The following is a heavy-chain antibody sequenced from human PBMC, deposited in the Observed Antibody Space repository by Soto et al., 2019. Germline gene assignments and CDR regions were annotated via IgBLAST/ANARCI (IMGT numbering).Heavy chain of an antibody. Sequence: QVQLQESGPGLVQPSETLSLTCTVSGASVSSSSYYWSWIRQPLGKGLEWIGYIYYSGSTNYSPSLKSRVTISIDTSKNQFSLKLGSVTAADSAVYYCARSGYCSGGGCSFNWFDPWGQGTLVTVSS. D-gene: IGHD2-15*01. J-gene: IGHJ5*02. CDR2: IYYSGST. CDR3: ARSGYCSGGGCSFNWFDP. V-gene: IGHV4-61*01. CDR1: GASVSSSSYY.